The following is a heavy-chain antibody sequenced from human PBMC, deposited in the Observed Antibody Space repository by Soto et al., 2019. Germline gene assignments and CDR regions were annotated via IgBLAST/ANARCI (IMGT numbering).Heavy chain of an antibody. CDR3: ARGRGYSYGYSDY. CDR1: GGSINSGGYY. V-gene: IGHV4-61*08. Sequence: PSETLSLTCTVSGGSINSGGYYWSWIRQPPGKGLEWIGYIYYSGSTNYNPSLKSRVTISVDTSKNQFSLKLSSVTAADTAVYYCARGRGYSYGYSDYWGQGTLVTVSS. J-gene: IGHJ4*02. CDR2: IYYSGST. D-gene: IGHD5-18*01.